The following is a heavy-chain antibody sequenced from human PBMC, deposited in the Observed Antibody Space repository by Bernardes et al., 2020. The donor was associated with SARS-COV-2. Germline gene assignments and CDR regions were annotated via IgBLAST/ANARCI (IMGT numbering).Heavy chain of an antibody. J-gene: IGHJ5*02. CDR1: GYTFTRYA. Sequence: ASVKVSCKASGYTFTRYAISWVRRAPGQGLEWMGWISDYKINTNHAQDLQGRVTLTTDTSTNTAYMELRSLRSDDTGVYYCARIAGGDNWLDPWGQGTLVTVSS. CDR3: ARIAGGDNWLDP. V-gene: IGHV1-18*01. D-gene: IGHD3-10*01. CDR2: ISDYKINT.